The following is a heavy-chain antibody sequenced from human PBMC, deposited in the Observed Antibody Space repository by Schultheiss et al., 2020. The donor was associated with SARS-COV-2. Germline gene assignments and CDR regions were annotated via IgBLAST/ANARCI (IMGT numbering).Heavy chain of an antibody. V-gene: IGHV1-2*04. CDR1: GYTFTGYY. J-gene: IGHJ6*02. D-gene: IGHD5-12*01. CDR3: ARHGLRPPFDYYGMDV. CDR2: INSKSGGT. Sequence: ASVKVSCKASGYTFTGYYMHWVRQAPGQGLEWMGWINSKSGGTNYAQKFQGWVTMTRDTSISTAYMELSRLRSDDTAVYYCARHGLRPPFDYYGMDVWGQGTTVTVSS.